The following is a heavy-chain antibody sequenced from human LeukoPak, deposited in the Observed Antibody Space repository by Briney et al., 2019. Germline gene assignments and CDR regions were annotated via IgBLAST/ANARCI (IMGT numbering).Heavy chain of an antibody. Sequence: SETLSLTCTVSGASITSSYWSWIRQPPGEGLEWIGYVYHTGNTDYNPSLRSRVTISLDTSKSHFTLSLSSATAADTAVYFCARHPFSNPFDFWGRGTLVTVSS. J-gene: IGHJ4*02. V-gene: IGHV4-59*08. D-gene: IGHD2/OR15-2a*01. CDR1: GASITSSY. CDR3: ARHPFSNPFDF. CDR2: VYHTGNT.